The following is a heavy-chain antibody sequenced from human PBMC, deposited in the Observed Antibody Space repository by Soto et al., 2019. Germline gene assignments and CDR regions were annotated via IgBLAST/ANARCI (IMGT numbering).Heavy chain of an antibody. V-gene: IGHV4-38-2*01. Sequence: SETLSLTCAVSGYSISSGYYWGWIRQPPGKGLEWIGSIYHSGSTYYNPSLKSRVTISVDTSKNQFSLKLSSVTAADTAVYYCARAGIRFFHGDYWGQGTLVTVSS. D-gene: IGHD3-3*01. J-gene: IGHJ4*02. CDR3: ARAGIRFFHGDY. CDR1: GYSISSGYY. CDR2: IYHSGST.